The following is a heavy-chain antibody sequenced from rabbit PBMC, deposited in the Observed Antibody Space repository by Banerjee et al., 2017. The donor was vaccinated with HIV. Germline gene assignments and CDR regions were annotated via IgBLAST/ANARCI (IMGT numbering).Heavy chain of an antibody. Sequence: QLEESGGGLVQPGGSLKLSCKASGFDFSNYYVSWVRQAPGKGLEWIGYINPVFGSTYYASWVNGRFTISSHDAQNTLWLQLNSLTAADTATYFCARGYDDYDARLDLWGQGTLVTVS. J-gene: IGHJ3*01. CDR2: INPVFGST. V-gene: IGHV1S7*01. CDR1: GFDFSNYY. CDR3: ARGYDDYDARLDL. D-gene: IGHD2-1*01.